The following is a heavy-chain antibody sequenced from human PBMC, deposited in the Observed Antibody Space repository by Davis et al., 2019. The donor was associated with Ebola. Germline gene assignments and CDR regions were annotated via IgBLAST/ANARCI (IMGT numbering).Heavy chain of an antibody. J-gene: IGHJ6*04. CDR2: IIPIFGTA. CDR1: GYTFTSYA. CDR3: ARDKLELRLGGGMDV. D-gene: IGHD1-7*01. Sequence: SVKVSCKASGYTFTSYAISWVRQAPGQGLEWMGGIIPIFGTANYAQKFQGRVTITADESTSTAYMELSSLRSEDTAVYYCARDKLELRLGGGMDVWGKGTTVTVSS. V-gene: IGHV1-69*13.